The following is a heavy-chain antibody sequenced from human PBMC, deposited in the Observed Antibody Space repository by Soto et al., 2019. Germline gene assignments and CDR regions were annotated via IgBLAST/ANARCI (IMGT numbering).Heavy chain of an antibody. D-gene: IGHD4-17*01. V-gene: IGHV4-61*01. J-gene: IGHJ4*02. CDR3: ARVAYGDYPFDY. CDR2: IYYSGST. CDR1: GGSVNSGSYY. Sequence: SETLSLTCNVSGGSVNSGSYYWIWIRQPPGKGLEWIGYIYYSGSTNYNPSLKSRVTISVDTSKNQFSLKLSSVTAADTAVYYCARVAYGDYPFDYWGQGTLVTVSS.